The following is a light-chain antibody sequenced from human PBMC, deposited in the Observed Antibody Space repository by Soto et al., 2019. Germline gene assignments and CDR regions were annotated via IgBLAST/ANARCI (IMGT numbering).Light chain of an antibody. Sequence: EIVLTQSPATLSLSPGERATLSCRASQSVSSYLAWYQQKPGQAPRLLIYDSSTRATGFPDRFSGSGSGTDFTLTISKLEPEDFAVYYCQQSGSSPWTFGQGTKVDIK. CDR3: QQSGSSPWT. V-gene: IGKV3-20*01. CDR2: DSS. J-gene: IGKJ1*01. CDR1: QSVSSY.